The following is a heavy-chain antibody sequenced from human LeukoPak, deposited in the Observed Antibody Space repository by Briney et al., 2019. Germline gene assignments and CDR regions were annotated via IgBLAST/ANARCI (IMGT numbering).Heavy chain of an antibody. CDR1: GYSFTRFD. D-gene: IGHD2-21*01. J-gene: IGHJ6*02. CDR2: MNPNSDNT. V-gene: IGHV1-8*01. CDR3: ARWGRDTYYYGLDV. Sequence: SVKVSCEVSGYSFTRFDINWVRQATGQGLEWMGWMNPNSDNTGYARKFQGRVTMTRNTSISTAYMELSSLRSEDTAVYYCARWGRDTYYYGLDVWGQGTTVTVSS.